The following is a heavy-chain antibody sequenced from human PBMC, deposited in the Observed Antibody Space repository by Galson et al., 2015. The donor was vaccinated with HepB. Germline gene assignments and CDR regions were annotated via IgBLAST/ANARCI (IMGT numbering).Heavy chain of an antibody. V-gene: IGHV6-1*01. J-gene: IGHJ4*02. CDR3: TRDLSVRFDY. Sequence: CAISGDSVSSNSAAWNWIRQSPSRGLEWLGRTFYRSMWKNDYAIFVSGRITINPDTSEDQFSLQLNSVTPEDTAVYYCTRDLSVRFDYWGQGTMVTVSS. CDR2: TFYRSMWKN. CDR1: GDSVSSNSAA.